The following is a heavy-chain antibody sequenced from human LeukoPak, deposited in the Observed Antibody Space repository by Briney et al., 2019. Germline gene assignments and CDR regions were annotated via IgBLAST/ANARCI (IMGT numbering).Heavy chain of an antibody. CDR1: GGTLSSYA. CDR3: ARGGRYCSSTSCYSNFDY. V-gene: IGHV1-69*01. J-gene: IGHJ4*02. D-gene: IGHD2-2*01. CDR2: IIPIFGTA. Sequence: SVKVSCKASGGTLSSYAISWVRQAPGQGLEWMGGIIPIFGTANYAQKFQGRVTITADESTSTAYMELSSLRSEDTAVYYCARGGRYCSSTSCYSNFDYWGQGTLVTVSS.